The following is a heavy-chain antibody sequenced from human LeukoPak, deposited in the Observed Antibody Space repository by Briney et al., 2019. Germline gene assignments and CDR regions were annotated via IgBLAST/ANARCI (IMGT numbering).Heavy chain of an antibody. D-gene: IGHD1-14*01. J-gene: IGHJ6*03. CDR1: GFTLSSYA. Sequence: PGGSLRLSCAASGFTLSSYAMSWVRQAPGKGLEWVSYISSSSSTIYYADPVKGRFTISRDNAKNSLYLQMNSLRAEDTAVYYCARDAASTGYYYYYYMDVWGKGTTVTVSS. V-gene: IGHV3-48*01. CDR2: ISSSSSTI. CDR3: ARDAASTGYYYYYYMDV.